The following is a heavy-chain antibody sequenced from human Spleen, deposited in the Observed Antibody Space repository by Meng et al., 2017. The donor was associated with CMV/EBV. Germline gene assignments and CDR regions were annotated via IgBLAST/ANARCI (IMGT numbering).Heavy chain of an antibody. J-gene: IGHJ4*02. CDR3: ARHGGSGTYYNFFDY. V-gene: IGHV5-51*01. D-gene: IGHD3-10*01. CDR1: GYRFPTTW. Sequence: SGYRFPTTWIGWVRQMPGRGLEWMGVIFPGDSDSRYSPSFRGQVTFSVDNAIGTAYLQWHSLQASDTAMYYCARHGGSGTYYNFFDYWGQGTLVTVSS. CDR2: IFPGDSDS.